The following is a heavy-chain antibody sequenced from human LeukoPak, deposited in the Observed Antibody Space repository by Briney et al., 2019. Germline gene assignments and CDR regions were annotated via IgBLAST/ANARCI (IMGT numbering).Heavy chain of an antibody. D-gene: IGHD3-22*01. Sequence: PSETLSLTCAVSGGSISSGGYSWSWIRQPPGKGLEWIGYIYHSGSTYYNPSLKSRVTIPVDRSKNQFSLKLSSVTAADTAVYYCARAPYYYDSSGPLSFYYYYYGMDVWGQGTTVTVSS. V-gene: IGHV4-30-2*01. CDR2: IYHSGST. J-gene: IGHJ6*02. CDR3: ARAPYYYDSSGPLSFYYYYYGMDV. CDR1: GGSISSGGYS.